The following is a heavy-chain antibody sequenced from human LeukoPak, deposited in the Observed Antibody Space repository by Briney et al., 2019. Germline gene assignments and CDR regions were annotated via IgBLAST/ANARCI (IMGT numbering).Heavy chain of an antibody. Sequence: SETLSLTCTVSGDSFTNNNYYWGWIRQPQGKGLEWIGGMYYTGSTYYNPSLKSRVTISVDTSKSQFSLRLTSVTATDTAVYYCASLQLLGRYYFDSWGQGTLVTVSS. J-gene: IGHJ4*02. CDR3: ASLQLLGRYYFDS. D-gene: IGHD2-15*01. CDR1: GDSFTNNNYY. V-gene: IGHV4-39*01. CDR2: MYYTGST.